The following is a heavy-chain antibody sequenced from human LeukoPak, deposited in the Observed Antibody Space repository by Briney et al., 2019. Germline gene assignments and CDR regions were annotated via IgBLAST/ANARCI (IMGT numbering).Heavy chain of an antibody. J-gene: IGHJ5*02. D-gene: IGHD2-21*01. CDR2: ISYDGSNK. CDR1: GFTFSSYS. CDR3: AKEDSLP. Sequence: GGSLRLSCAASGFTFSSYSMNWVRQAPGKGLEWVAVISYDGSNKYYADSVKGRFTISRDNSKNTLYLQMNSLRAEDTAVYYCAKEDSLPWGQGTLVTVSS. V-gene: IGHV3-30*18.